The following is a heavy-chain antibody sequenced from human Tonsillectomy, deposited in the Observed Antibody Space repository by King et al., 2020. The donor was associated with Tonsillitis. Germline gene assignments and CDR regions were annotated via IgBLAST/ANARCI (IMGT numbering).Heavy chain of an antibody. D-gene: IGHD2-2*02. CDR2: INHSGST. CDR1: GGSFSGYY. J-gene: IGHJ2*01. Sequence: VQLPQWGAGLLKPSETLSLTCAVYGGSFSGYYWSWIRQPPGKGLEWIGEINHSGSTNYNPSLKSRVTISVDTSKNQFSLKLSSVTAADTAVYYCARKFHTHSPHFDLWGRGTLVTVSS. V-gene: IGHV4-34*01. CDR3: ARKFHTHSPHFDL.